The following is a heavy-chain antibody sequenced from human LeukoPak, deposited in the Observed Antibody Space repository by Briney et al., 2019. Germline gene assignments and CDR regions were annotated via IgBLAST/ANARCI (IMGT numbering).Heavy chain of an antibody. D-gene: IGHD1-7*01. J-gene: IGHJ3*02. Sequence: SETLSLTCTVSGGSITTSSYYWGWVRQPPGKGLEWIGCTSHSGTTFYSPSLRSRVSISVDTSDSQFSLKLSSMTATDTAVYYCAKTTRASIRSAFDIWGQGTLVTVSS. CDR3: AKTTRASIRSAFDI. V-gene: IGHV4-39*01. CDR1: GGSITTSSYY. CDR2: TSHSGTT.